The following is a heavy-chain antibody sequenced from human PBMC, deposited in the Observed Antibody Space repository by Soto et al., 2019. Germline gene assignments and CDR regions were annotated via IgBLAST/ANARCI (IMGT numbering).Heavy chain of an antibody. Sequence: PSETLSLTCVVSGGSISSGNWWTWVRQPPGKGLEWIGEVHHSGSTNYNPSLKSRVTISVDSSKNQFSLKLRSVTAADTAVYYCLGGWFDPWGQGTRVTVSS. CDR3: LGGWFDP. CDR2: VHHSGST. D-gene: IGHD2-15*01. CDR1: GGSISSGNW. J-gene: IGHJ5*02. V-gene: IGHV4-4*02.